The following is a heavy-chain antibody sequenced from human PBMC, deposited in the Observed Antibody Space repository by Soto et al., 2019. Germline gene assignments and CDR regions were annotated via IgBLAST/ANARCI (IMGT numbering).Heavy chain of an antibody. V-gene: IGHV3-30-3*01. Sequence: GGSLRLSCAASGFTFSSYAMHWVRQAPGKGLEWVAVISYDGSNKYYADSVKGRFTISRENSKNTLYLQMNSLRAEDTAVYYCAKGRIVVLPAAITYRLWSDGDFDYWGQGT. D-gene: IGHD2-2*01. CDR1: GFTFSSYA. CDR3: AKGRIVVLPAAITYRLWSDGDFDY. CDR2: ISYDGSNK. J-gene: IGHJ4*02.